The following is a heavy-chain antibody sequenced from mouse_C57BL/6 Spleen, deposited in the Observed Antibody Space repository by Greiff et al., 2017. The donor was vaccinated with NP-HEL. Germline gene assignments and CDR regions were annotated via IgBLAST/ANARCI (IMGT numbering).Heavy chain of an antibody. CDR3: ARRPFGPGPVDV. V-gene: IGHV1-55*01. J-gene: IGHJ1*03. CDR2: IYPGSGST. CDR1: GYTFTSYW. Sequence: VQLQQPGAELVKPGASVKMSCKASGYTFTSYWITWVKQRPGQGLEWIGDIYPGSGSTNYNEKFKSKATLTVDTSSSTAYMQLSSLTSEDSAVYYCARRPFGPGPVDVWGTGTTVTVSS.